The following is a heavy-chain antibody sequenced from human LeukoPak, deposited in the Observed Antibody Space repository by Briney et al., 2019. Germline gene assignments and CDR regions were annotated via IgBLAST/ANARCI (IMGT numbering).Heavy chain of an antibody. CDR1: GFTFISYE. Sequence: GGSLRLSCAASGFTFISYELNWVGQPPGKGLEWVSYISRSGSTIYYADSVKGRLTISRDNAKNSLYLQMNSLRAEDTAVYYCARSSSGYYYVGGYFDYWGQGTLVTVSS. D-gene: IGHD3-22*01. V-gene: IGHV3-48*03. CDR2: ISRSGSTI. J-gene: IGHJ4*02. CDR3: ARSSSGYYYVGGYFDY.